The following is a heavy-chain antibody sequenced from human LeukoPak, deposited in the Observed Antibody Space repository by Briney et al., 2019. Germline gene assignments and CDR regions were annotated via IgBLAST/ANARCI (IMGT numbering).Heavy chain of an antibody. CDR1: GGSISSSSYY. CDR3: ATSSGWYNWFDP. V-gene: IGHV4-39*01. D-gene: IGHD6-19*01. J-gene: IGHJ5*02. Sequence: SETLSLTCTVSGGSISSSSYYWGWIRQPPGKGLEWIGSIYYSGSTYYNPSLKSRVTISVDTSKNQFSLNLSSVTAADTAVYYCATSSGWYNWFDPWGQGTLVTVSS. CDR2: IYYSGST.